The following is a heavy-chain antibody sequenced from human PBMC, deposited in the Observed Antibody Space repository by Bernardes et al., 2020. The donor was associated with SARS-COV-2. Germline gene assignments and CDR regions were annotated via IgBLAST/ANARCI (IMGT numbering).Heavy chain of an antibody. D-gene: IGHD4-17*01. CDR2: INPSGGST. V-gene: IGHV1-46*01. Sequence: ASVKVSCKASGYTFTSYGISWVRQAPGQGLEWMGIINPSGGSTSYAQKFQGRVTMTRDTSTSTVYMELSSLRSEDTAVYYCARDLTTVTTTGQDYYYGMDVWGQGTTVTVSS. CDR3: ARDLTTVTTTGQDYYYGMDV. J-gene: IGHJ6*02. CDR1: GYTFTSYG.